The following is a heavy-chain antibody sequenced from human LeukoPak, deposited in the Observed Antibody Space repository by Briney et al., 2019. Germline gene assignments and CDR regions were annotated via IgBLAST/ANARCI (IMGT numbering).Heavy chain of an antibody. Sequence: SETLSLTCTVSGGSISSYYWSWIRQPPGKELEWIGNIYYSGSTNYNPSLKSRVAISVDTSKNQFSLKLSSVTAADTAVYYCARNHPYYDILTGYYGYYFDYWGQGTLVTVSS. J-gene: IGHJ4*02. CDR1: GGSISSYY. CDR3: ARNHPYYDILTGYYGYYFDY. CDR2: IYYSGST. V-gene: IGHV4-59*01. D-gene: IGHD3-9*01.